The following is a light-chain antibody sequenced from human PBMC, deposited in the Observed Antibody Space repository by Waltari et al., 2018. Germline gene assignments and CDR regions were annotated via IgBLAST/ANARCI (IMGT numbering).Light chain of an antibody. V-gene: IGLV1-40*01. CDR3: QSYDSGLSGVV. CDR2: GNT. CDR1: GSNIWSGFD. Sequence: QSVLTQPPSVSGAPGQRGTISRTGSGSNIWSGFDVHWYQQRPETAPKLLIYGNTNRPSGVPDRFSGSKYVTSASLASTGLHAEDEADYYCQSYDSGLSGVVFGGGTKLTVL. J-gene: IGLJ2*01.